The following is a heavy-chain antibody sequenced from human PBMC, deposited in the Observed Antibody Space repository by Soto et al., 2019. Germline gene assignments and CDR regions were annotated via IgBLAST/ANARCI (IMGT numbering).Heavy chain of an antibody. Sequence: SETLSLTCTVSGGSISSYYWSWTRQPPGKGLEWIGYIYYSGSTNYNPSLKSRVTISVDTSKNQFSLKLSSVTAADTAVYYCARDLGRVPAARGGSYGMDVWGQGTTVTVSS. CDR1: GGSISSYY. CDR3: ARDLGRVPAARGGSYGMDV. CDR2: IYYSGST. D-gene: IGHD2-2*01. V-gene: IGHV4-59*01. J-gene: IGHJ6*02.